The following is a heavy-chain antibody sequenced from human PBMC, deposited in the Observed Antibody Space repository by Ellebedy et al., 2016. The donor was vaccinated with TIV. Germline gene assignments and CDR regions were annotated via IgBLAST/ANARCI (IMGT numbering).Heavy chain of an antibody. CDR1: GGTVSGNV. D-gene: IGHD3-16*02. V-gene: IGHV1-46*01. CDR3: ASATFHDYIWGSFRILDY. Sequence: AASVKVSCKASGGTVSGNVITWVRQAPGQGLEWMGIINPSRGSTSYSQKFQGRFSMTRDPPTSTVYMELSSLRPDDTAVYYCASATFHDYIWGSFRILDYWGQGTLVTVSS. CDR2: INPSRGST. J-gene: IGHJ4*02.